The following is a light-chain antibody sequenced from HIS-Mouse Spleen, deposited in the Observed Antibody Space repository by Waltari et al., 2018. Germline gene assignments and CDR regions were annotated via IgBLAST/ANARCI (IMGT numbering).Light chain of an antibody. V-gene: IGLV3-21*02. J-gene: IGLJ3*02. CDR1: NIRSKR. CDR2: DYS. Sequence: YVRTQPPSASRAPGQTAMITCGATNIRSKRFPRYQQKPCQTPLLVCYEYHHQHQQSQAPALVTLDYSTRHSRTPEPSPVSNSVNTATVTLSRVDAQDEDDYYCQGLHCSSDPWVFGGGTKLTVL. CDR3: QGLHCSSDPWV.